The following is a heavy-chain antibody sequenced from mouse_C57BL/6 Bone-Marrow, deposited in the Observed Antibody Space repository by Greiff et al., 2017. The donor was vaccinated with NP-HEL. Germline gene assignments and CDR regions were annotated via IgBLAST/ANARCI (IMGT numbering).Heavy chain of an antibody. CDR1: GFNIKDYY. CDR3: TTPYYSSPYYAMDY. V-gene: IGHV14-1*01. Sequence: EVQLQQSGAELVRPGASVKLSCTASGFNIKDYYMHWVKQRPEQGLEWIGRIDPEDGDTEYAPKFQGKATMTADTSSNTAYLQLSSLTSEDTAVYYCTTPYYSSPYYAMDYWGQGTSVTVSS. CDR2: IDPEDGDT. D-gene: IGHD2-12*01. J-gene: IGHJ4*01.